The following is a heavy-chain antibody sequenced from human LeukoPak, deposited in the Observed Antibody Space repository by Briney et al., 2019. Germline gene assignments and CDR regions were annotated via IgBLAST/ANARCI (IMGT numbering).Heavy chain of an antibody. CDR1: GYTFTSYG. Sequence: ASVKVSCKASGYTFTSYGISWVRQAPGQGLEWMGWISAYIGNTNYAQKLQGRVTMTTDTSTSTAYMELRSLRSDDTAVYYCARGTFGAAVAGTRFNYWGQGTLVTVSS. D-gene: IGHD6-19*01. CDR3: ARGTFGAAVAGTRFNY. J-gene: IGHJ4*02. V-gene: IGHV1-18*01. CDR2: ISAYIGNT.